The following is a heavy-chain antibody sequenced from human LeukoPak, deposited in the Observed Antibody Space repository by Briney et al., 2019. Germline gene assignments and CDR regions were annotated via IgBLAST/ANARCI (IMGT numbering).Heavy chain of an antibody. CDR3: AKSLYGGCDY. V-gene: IGHV3-23*01. D-gene: IGHD3-16*02. CDR1: GFSFSTYA. Sequence: GGSLRLSCAASGFSFSTYAMSWVRQAPGKGLEWVSGVNGNGGSTSYADSVKGRFTIFRDNSKNTVYLQMNSLRVEDTAVYYCAKSLYGGCDYWGQGTVVAVSS. J-gene: IGHJ4*02. CDR2: VNGNGGST.